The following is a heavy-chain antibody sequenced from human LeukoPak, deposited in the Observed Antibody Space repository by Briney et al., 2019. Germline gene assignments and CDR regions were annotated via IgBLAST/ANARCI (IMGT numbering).Heavy chain of an antibody. CDR1: GGSISSYY. D-gene: IGHD3-3*01. Sequence: SETLSLTCTVSGGSISSYYWSWIRQPPGKGLEWIGYIYYSGSTNYNPSLKSRVTISVDTSKHQFSLKLSSVTAADTAVYYCARDRHDFWSGYYIGGFDYWGQGTLVTVSS. CDR2: IYYSGST. CDR3: ARDRHDFWSGYYIGGFDY. V-gene: IGHV4-59*01. J-gene: IGHJ4*02.